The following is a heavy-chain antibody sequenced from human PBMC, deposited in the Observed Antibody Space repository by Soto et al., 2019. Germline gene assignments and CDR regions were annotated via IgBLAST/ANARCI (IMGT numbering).Heavy chain of an antibody. Sequence: SETLSLTCTVSGGSISSGGYYWSWIRQHPGKGLEWIGYIYYSGSTYYNPSLKSRVTISVDTSKNQFSLKLSSVTAADTAVYYCARGYSGLTGFDYWGQGTLVTVSS. CDR1: GGSISSGGYY. CDR2: IYYSGST. J-gene: IGHJ4*02. CDR3: ARGYSGLTGFDY. V-gene: IGHV4-31*03. D-gene: IGHD5-12*01.